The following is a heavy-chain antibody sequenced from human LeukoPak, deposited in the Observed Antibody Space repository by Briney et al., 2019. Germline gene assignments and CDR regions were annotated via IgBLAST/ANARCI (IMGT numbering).Heavy chain of an antibody. Sequence: PGRSLRLSCAASGFTFDDYAMHWVRQAPGKGLEWVSGISWNSGSIGYADSVKGRFTISRDNAKNSLYLQMNSLRAEDTAVYYCARDSAPRYSSSWYRYYYYGMDVWGQGTTVTVSS. CDR1: GFTFDDYA. V-gene: IGHV3-9*01. J-gene: IGHJ6*02. CDR3: ARDSAPRYSSSWYRYYYYGMDV. CDR2: ISWNSGSI. D-gene: IGHD6-13*01.